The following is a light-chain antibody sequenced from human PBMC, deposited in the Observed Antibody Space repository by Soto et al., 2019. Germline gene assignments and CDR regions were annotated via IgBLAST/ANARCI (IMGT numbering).Light chain of an antibody. CDR2: AAS. J-gene: IGKJ4*01. Sequence: AIQMTQSPSSLSASVGDRVTITCRASQGIRNYLGWYQQKPGKAPKLLIYAASTLQSGVPSRFSGSGSGTDFTLTISSLQPEDFATYYCLQDDNYPLTFGGGTKVEIK. CDR1: QGIRNY. CDR3: LQDDNYPLT. V-gene: IGKV1-6*01.